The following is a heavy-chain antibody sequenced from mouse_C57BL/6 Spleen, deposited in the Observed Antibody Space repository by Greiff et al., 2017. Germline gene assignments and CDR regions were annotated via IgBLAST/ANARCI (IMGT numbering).Heavy chain of an antibody. V-gene: IGHV1-4*01. CDR1: GYTFTSYT. CDR2: INPSSGYT. J-gene: IGHJ2*01. Sequence: QVQLQQSGAELARPGASVKMSCKASGYTFTSYTMHWVKQRPGQGLEWIGYINPSSGYTKYNQKLKVKATLTADKSSSTAYMQLNSLTSDDSAVYDCARMYYGNLYYFDYWGQGTTLTVSS. CDR3: ARMYYGNLYYFDY. D-gene: IGHD2-1*01.